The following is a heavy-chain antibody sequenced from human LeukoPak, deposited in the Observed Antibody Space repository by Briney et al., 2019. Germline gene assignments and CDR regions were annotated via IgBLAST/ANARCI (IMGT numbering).Heavy chain of an antibody. J-gene: IGHJ4*02. CDR2: LRGDTGDT. CDR3: ARVRDSACDY. Sequence: DSVTVSCKTSGYMVSDYYMHWVRQAPGQGLEWMGWLRGDTGDTDSPQKFKGRVTMTRDTATNTAYMQLSRLTYDDTAMYFCARVRDSACDYWGQGTLVTVSS. CDR1: GYMVSDYY. V-gene: IGHV1-2*02. D-gene: IGHD6-19*01.